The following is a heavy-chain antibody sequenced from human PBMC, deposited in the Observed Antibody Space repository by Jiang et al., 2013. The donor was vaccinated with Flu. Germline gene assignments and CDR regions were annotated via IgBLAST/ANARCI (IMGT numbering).Heavy chain of an antibody. Sequence: SGAEVKKPGSSVKVSCKASGGTFNSYSINWVRQAPGQGLEWMGGIIPIFGTAKYAQKFQGRVTITADKSTSTAYMELSSLRSEDTAVYFCARASSDCSNPSCPFDYWGQGTLVTVSS. CDR3: ARASSDCSNPSCPFDY. J-gene: IGHJ4*02. CDR2: IIPIFGTA. V-gene: IGHV1-69*06. D-gene: IGHD2-2*01. CDR1: GGTFNSYS.